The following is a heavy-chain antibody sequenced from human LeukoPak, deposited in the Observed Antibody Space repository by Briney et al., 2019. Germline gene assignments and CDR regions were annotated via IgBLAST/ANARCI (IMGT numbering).Heavy chain of an antibody. CDR2: INHSGST. CDR3: ARGFVVVVVAIDAFDI. V-gene: IGHV4-34*01. J-gene: IGHJ3*02. CDR1: GGSFSGYY. D-gene: IGHD2-15*01. Sequence: SETLSLTCAVYGGSFSGYYWSWIRQPPGKGLEWIGEINHSGSTNYNPSLKSRVTISVDTSKNQFSLKLSSVTAADTAVYHCARGFVVVVVAIDAFDIWGQGTMVTVFS.